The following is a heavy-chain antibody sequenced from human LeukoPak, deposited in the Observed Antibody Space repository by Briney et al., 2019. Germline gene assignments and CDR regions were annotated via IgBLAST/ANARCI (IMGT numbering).Heavy chain of an antibody. V-gene: IGHV3-30-3*01. D-gene: IGHD1-26*01. CDR2: ISYDGSNK. Sequence: GGSLRLSCAASGFTVSSNYMSWVRQAPGKGLEWVAVISYDGSNKYYADSVKGRFTISRDNSKNTLYLQMNSLRAEDTAVYYCASSIVGATWGQGTLVTVSS. CDR3: ASSIVGAT. J-gene: IGHJ5*02. CDR1: GFTVSSNY.